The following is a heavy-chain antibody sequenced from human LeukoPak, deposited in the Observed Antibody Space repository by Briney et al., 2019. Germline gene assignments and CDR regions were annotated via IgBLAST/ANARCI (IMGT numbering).Heavy chain of an antibody. CDR3: ARKAPAMIAVAGTFWFDP. D-gene: IGHD6-19*01. CDR2: INHSGST. Sequence: SETLSLTCAVYGGSFSGYYWSWIRQPPGKGLEWIGEINHSGSTNYNPSLKSRVTISVDTSKNQFSLKLSSVTAADTAVYYCARKAPAMIAVAGTFWFDPWGQGTLVTVSS. CDR1: GGSFSGYY. J-gene: IGHJ5*02. V-gene: IGHV4-34*01.